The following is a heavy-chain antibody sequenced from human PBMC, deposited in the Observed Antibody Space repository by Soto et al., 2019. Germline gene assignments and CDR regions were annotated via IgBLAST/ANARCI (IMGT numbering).Heavy chain of an antibody. J-gene: IGHJ4*02. CDR1: GFTFSSYG. Sequence: QVQLVESGGGVVRPGRSLRLSCAASGFTFSSYGMHWVRQAPGKGLEWVAVISYDGSNKYYADSVKGRFTISRDNSKNTLYLQMNSLRAEDTAVYYCAKVIEGYYGDYVEAGYFDYWGQGTLVTVSS. CDR3: AKVIEGYYGDYVEAGYFDY. V-gene: IGHV3-30*18. CDR2: ISYDGSNK. D-gene: IGHD4-17*01.